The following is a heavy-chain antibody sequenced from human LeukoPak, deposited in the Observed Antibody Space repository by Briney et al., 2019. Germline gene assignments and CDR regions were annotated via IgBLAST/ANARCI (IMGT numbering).Heavy chain of an antibody. CDR1: TYSITSGYY. CDR3: ARVSRGYDILY. D-gene: IGHD3-9*01. Sequence: SETLSLTCTVSTYSITSGYYWGWIRQPPGKGLEWIGRIYHSGTTYYNPSLKSRVTISVDTSKNQFSLNLSSVTAADTAVYYCARVSRGYDILYWGQGTLVTVSS. V-gene: IGHV4-38-2*02. CDR2: IYHSGTT. J-gene: IGHJ4*02.